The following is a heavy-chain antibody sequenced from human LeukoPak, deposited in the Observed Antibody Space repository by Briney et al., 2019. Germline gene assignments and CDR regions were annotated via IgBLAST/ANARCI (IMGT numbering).Heavy chain of an antibody. V-gene: IGHV4-59*01. CDR3: ARSGTLPYYYMDV. Sequence: SETLSLTCTVSGGSISSYYWSWIRQPPGKGLEWIGYIYYSGSINYNPSLKSRVTISVDTSKNQFSLKLSSVTAADTAVYYCARSGTLPYYYMDVWGKGTTVTISS. J-gene: IGHJ6*03. CDR2: IYYSGSI. D-gene: IGHD6-13*01. CDR1: GGSISSYY.